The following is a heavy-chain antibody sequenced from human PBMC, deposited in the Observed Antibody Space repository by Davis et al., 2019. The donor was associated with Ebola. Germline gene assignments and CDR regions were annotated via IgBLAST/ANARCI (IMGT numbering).Heavy chain of an antibody. Sequence: ASVKVSCMASGYTFTSYGISWVRQAPGQGLEWMGWTSDYNGNTNYAQKLQGRVTMTPDTSTSTAYMELRSLRSDDTAVYYCARTVFENYYYYGMDVWGQGTTVTVSS. CDR1: GYTFTSYG. J-gene: IGHJ6*02. CDR2: TSDYNGNT. D-gene: IGHD3-9*01. CDR3: ARTVFENYYYYGMDV. V-gene: IGHV1-18*01.